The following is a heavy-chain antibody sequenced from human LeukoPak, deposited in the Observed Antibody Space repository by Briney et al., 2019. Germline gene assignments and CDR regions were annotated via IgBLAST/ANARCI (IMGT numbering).Heavy chain of an antibody. CDR1: GYTFTSYY. D-gene: IGHD6-13*01. CDR3: ARGSAAAGQNYYYYYYMDV. J-gene: IGHJ6*03. Sequence: ASVKVSCKASGYTFTSYYMHWVRQAPGQGLEWMGIINPSGGSTSYAQKFQGRVTMTRDTSTSTVYMELSSLRSEDTAVYYCARGSAAAGQNYYYYYYMDVWGKGTTVTVSS. CDR2: INPSGGST. V-gene: IGHV1-46*01.